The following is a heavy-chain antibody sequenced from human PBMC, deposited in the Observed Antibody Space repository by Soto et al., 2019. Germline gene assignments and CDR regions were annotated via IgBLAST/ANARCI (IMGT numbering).Heavy chain of an antibody. J-gene: IGHJ6*01. CDR1: GFTFSSYG. CDR2: ISYDGSNK. Sequence: VGSLRLSCAASGFTFSSYGMHWVRQAPGKGLEWVAVISYDGSNKYYADSVKGRFTISRDNSKNTLYLQMNSLRAEDTAVYYCAKRSYSSSPRQLHYYYYCMDVWGQRTTVTASS. V-gene: IGHV3-30*18. D-gene: IGHD6-6*01. CDR3: AKRSYSSSPRQLHYYYYCMDV.